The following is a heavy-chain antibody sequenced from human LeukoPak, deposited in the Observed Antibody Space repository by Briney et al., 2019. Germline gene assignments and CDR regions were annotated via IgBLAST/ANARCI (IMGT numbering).Heavy chain of an antibody. Sequence: GGSLRLSCAASGFTFSNYWMHWVRQAPGKGLVWVSRINSDGSSTTYADSVKGRFSISRDNAKNTLYLQMNSLRAEDTAVYYCARDYGRSRDYGMDVWGQRTTVTVSS. D-gene: IGHD3-10*01. CDR2: INSDGSST. CDR1: GFTFSNYW. J-gene: IGHJ6*02. CDR3: ARDYGRSRDYGMDV. V-gene: IGHV3-74*01.